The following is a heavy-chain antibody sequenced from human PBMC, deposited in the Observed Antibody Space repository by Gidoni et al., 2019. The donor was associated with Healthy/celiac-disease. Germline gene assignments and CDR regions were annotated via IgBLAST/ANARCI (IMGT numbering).Heavy chain of an antibody. CDR2: IYPGDSDT. CDR1: GYSFTSYW. Sequence: EVQLVQSGAEVKQPGASLNISCKGSGYSFTSYWIGWVRQMPGKGLEWMGIIYPGDSDTRYSPSFQGQVTNSADKAISTAYLQWSSLKASDTAMYYCARQATVVTPLDYWGQGTLVTVSS. D-gene: IGHD4-17*01. V-gene: IGHV5-51*01. CDR3: ARQATVVTPLDY. J-gene: IGHJ4*02.